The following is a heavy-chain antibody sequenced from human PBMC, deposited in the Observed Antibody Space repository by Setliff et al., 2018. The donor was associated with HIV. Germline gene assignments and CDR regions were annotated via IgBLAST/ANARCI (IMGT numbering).Heavy chain of an antibody. Sequence: KPSETLSLTCAVFGDSFRAHYWSWIRQAPGKGLEWIGEINHSGTTNYKPSLQRRVTISVDTSTKQISLKMSSVTAADTAVYFCARRARFCISATCYRYFDYWGRGTLVTV. CDR1: GDSFRAHY. J-gene: IGHJ4*02. CDR2: INHSGTT. D-gene: IGHD3-9*01. V-gene: IGHV4-34*01. CDR3: ARRARFCISATCYRYFDY.